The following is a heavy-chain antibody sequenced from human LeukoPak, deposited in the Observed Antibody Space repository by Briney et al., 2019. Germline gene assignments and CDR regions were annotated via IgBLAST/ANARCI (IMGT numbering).Heavy chain of an antibody. V-gene: IGHV3-73*01. CDR3: TAREDTAMVAFDY. CDR2: IRSKPNSSAT. D-gene: IGHD5-18*01. J-gene: IGHJ4*02. Sequence: GGSLRLSCAASGFTFSGYDMHWVRQASGKGLEWVGRIRSKPNSSATAYAASVKGRLTISRDDSKNTAYLQMNSLKTEDTAVYYCTAREDTAMVAFDYWGRGTLVTVSS. CDR1: GFTFSGYD.